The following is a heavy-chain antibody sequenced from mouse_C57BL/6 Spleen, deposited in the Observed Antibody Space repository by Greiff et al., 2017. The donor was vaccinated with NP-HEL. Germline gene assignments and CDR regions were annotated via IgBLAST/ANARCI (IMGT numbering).Heavy chain of an antibody. J-gene: IGHJ3*01. Sequence: QVQLQQPGAELVMPGASVKLSCKASGYTFTSYWMHWVKQRPGQGLEWIGEIDPSDSYTNYNQKFKGKSTLTVEKSSSTAYMQLSSLTSEDSAVYYCARDYDGYYWGQGTLVTVSA. V-gene: IGHV1-69*01. CDR2: IDPSDSYT. CDR3: ARDYDGYY. CDR1: GYTFTSYW. D-gene: IGHD2-3*01.